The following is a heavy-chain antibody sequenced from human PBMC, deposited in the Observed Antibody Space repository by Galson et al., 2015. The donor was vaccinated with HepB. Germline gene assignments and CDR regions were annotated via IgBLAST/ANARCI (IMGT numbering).Heavy chain of an antibody. V-gene: IGHV3-30*02. Sequence: SLRLSCAASGFNFRNYDMHWVRQAPGKGLEWVAFTRYDGSNKHYADSVKGRFTISRDNSKNTLYLQMNSLRSEDTSVYYCAKDSGGIQLWLRSFGDPWGQGTLVTVSS. J-gene: IGHJ5*02. CDR2: TRYDGSNK. CDR3: AKDSGGIQLWLRSFGDP. CDR1: GFNFRNYD. D-gene: IGHD5-18*01.